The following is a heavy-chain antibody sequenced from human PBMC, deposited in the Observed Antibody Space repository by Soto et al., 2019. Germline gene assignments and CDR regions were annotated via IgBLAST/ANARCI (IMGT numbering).Heavy chain of an antibody. CDR1: GFTFSSYA. Sequence: PGGSLRLSCAASGFTFSSYAMSWVRQAPGKGLEWVSAISGSGDSTYYAESVKGRFTISRDNSKNTLYLQMNSLRAEDTAVYYCAKGEKMRDCSSTSCYYNYYYGMDVWGQGTTVTVSS. V-gene: IGHV3-23*01. D-gene: IGHD2-2*01. CDR2: ISGSGDST. CDR3: AKGEKMRDCSSTSCYYNYYYGMDV. J-gene: IGHJ6*02.